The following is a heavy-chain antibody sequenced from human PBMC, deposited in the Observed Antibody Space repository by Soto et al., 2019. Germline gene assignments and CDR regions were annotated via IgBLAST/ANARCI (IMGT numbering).Heavy chain of an antibody. Sequence: LRLSCAASGFTFSSYWMHWVRQTPGKGLVWVSRINSDGSSTNYADSVKGRFTISRDNAKNTLYLQMNSLRAEDTAVYYCARRRNYYYDMDGWGQGTTVTV. CDR2: INSDGSST. CDR1: GFTFSSYW. J-gene: IGHJ6*02. CDR3: ARRRNYYYDMDG. V-gene: IGHV3-74*01.